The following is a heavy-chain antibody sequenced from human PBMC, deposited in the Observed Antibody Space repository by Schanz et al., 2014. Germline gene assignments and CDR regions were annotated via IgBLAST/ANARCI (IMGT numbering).Heavy chain of an antibody. CDR1: GFTFSRHA. Sequence: QVELMESGGGVVQPGRSLRLSCAASGFTFSRHAMHWVRQAAGKGLEWVAAITYDGSNKYYAESVKGRFAISRDNSKDTLYLQMNSLRTEDTAVYYCAGDWASGRYYSDYWGQGTLVTVSS. D-gene: IGHD1-26*01. J-gene: IGHJ4*02. V-gene: IGHV3-30*09. CDR2: ITYDGSNK. CDR3: AGDWASGRYYSDY.